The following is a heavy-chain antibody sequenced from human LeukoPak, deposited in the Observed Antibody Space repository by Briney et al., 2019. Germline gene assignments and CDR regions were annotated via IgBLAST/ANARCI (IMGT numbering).Heavy chain of an antibody. J-gene: IGHJ1*01. V-gene: IGHV4-59*08. CDR2: IYYSGST. CDR1: GGSINTYN. Sequence: SETLSLTCTVSGGSINTYNWNWIRQPPGKGLEWIGSIYYSGSTNYNPSLKSRVTISVDTSKNQFSLKLSSVTAADTAVYYCARPHSSEYYGGYFQHWGQGTLVTVSS. D-gene: IGHD6-19*01. CDR3: ARPHSSEYYGGYFQH.